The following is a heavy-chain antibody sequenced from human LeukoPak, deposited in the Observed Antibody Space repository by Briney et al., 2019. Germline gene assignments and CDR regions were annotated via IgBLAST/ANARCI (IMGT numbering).Heavy chain of an antibody. V-gene: IGHV3-7*03. D-gene: IGHD4-17*01. J-gene: IGHJ6*04. CDR1: EFTFSRYW. CDR2: IKQDGSEK. Sequence: GGSLRLSCAASEFTFSRYWMSWVRHAPRKGLEWVANIKQDGSEKYYVDSVKGGFTISRDNAKNSLYLQMNSLRAEDTAVYYCARADGDGGYYYYYGMDVWGKGTTVTVSS. CDR3: ARADGDGGYYYYYGMDV.